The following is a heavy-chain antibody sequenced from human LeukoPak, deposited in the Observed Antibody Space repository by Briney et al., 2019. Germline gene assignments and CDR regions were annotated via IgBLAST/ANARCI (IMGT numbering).Heavy chain of an antibody. D-gene: IGHD5-12*01. J-gene: IGHJ4*02. Sequence: PGGSLRLSCAASGFTFDDYAMSWVRQTPGKGLEWVYGTNWDGGRTGYADSVKGRFTISRDNAKNSLYLQMNSLRVEDTAMYYCARESGYAVGDFWGQGTLVTVSS. CDR3: ARESGYAVGDF. CDR2: TNWDGGRT. V-gene: IGHV3-20*04. CDR1: GFTFDDYA.